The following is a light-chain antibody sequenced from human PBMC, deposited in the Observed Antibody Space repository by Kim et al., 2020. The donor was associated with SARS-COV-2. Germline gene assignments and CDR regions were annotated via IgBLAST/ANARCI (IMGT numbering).Light chain of an antibody. Sequence: RQNATLTCNGNSHNVGKKGAAWLQAHPDHPPKILCYRQSIRPSGISERFSAYRSGNTASLTITGLQPENEADYYCSAWDISLSAYVFGTGTKVTVL. CDR3: SAWDISLSAYV. V-gene: IGLV10-54*04. J-gene: IGLJ1*01. CDR2: RQS. CDR1: SHNVGKKG.